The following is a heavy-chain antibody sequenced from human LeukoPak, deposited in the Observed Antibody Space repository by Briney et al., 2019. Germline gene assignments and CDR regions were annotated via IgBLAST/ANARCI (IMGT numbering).Heavy chain of an antibody. J-gene: IGHJ4*02. Sequence: PSETLSLTCTVSGGSISNGTYYWSWIRQPAGKGLEWIGRIYSSGNTNYNPSLKSRVIISVDTSKNQFSLKLSSVTAADTAVYYCARSYGSGSLPMYWGQGTLVTVSS. CDR3: ARSYGSGSLPMY. CDR1: GGSISNGTYY. V-gene: IGHV4-61*02. CDR2: IYSSGNT. D-gene: IGHD3-10*01.